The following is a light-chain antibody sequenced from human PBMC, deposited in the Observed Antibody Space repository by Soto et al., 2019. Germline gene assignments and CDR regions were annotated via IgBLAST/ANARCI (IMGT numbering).Light chain of an antibody. Sequence: QSALTQPASVSGSPGQSITISCTGTRSDDGAYTSVSWYQHHPDKAPKVMIYEVNKRPSGVSLRFSGSKSGNTASLTISGLQADDEAHCYCSPHIRDNRSYVFXTGTKLTVL. J-gene: IGLJ1*01. CDR1: RSDDGAYTS. CDR3: SPHIRDNRSYV. V-gene: IGLV2-14*01. CDR2: EVN.